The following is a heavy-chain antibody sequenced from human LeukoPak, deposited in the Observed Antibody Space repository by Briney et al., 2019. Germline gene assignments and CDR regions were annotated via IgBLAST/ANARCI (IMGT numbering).Heavy chain of an antibody. Sequence: PGGSLRLSCAASGFTFSSYGMHWVRQAPGKGLEWVAVISYDGSNKYYADSVKGRFTISRDNSKNTLYLQMNSLRAEDTAVYDCAKGVVVPWWNGVDVWGQGTTVTVSS. D-gene: IGHD2-15*01. CDR3: AKGVVVPWWNGVDV. V-gene: IGHV3-30*18. CDR2: ISYDGSNK. J-gene: IGHJ6*02. CDR1: GFTFSSYG.